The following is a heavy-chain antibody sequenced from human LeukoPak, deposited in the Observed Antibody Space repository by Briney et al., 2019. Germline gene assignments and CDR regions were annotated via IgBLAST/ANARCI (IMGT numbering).Heavy chain of an antibody. D-gene: IGHD1-7*01. CDR2: FYISGTT. CDR1: GGSFTSDY. J-gene: IGHJ4*02. Sequence: SETLSLTCTVSGGSFTSDYWSWIRQPAGKGLEWIGRFYISGTTNYNPSLKSRVTMSADTSKNQFSLKLSSVTAADTAVYYCARCRHGNCDYFDYWGQGTLVTVSS. CDR3: ARCRHGNCDYFDY. V-gene: IGHV4-4*07.